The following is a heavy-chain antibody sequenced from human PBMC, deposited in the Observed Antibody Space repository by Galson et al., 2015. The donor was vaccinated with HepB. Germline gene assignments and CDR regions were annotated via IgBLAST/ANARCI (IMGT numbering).Heavy chain of an antibody. CDR1: GFTFSSYG. J-gene: IGHJ4*02. V-gene: IGHV3-30*02. CDR2: IRYDGSNK. CDR3: AKDTVLWDYLLGYYFDY. D-gene: IGHD2/OR15-2a*01. Sequence: SLRLSCAASGFTFSSYGMHWVRQAPGKGLEWVAFIRYDGSNKYYADSVKGRFTISRDNSKNTLYLQMNSLRAEDTAVYYCAKDTVLWDYLLGYYFDYWGQGTLVTVSS.